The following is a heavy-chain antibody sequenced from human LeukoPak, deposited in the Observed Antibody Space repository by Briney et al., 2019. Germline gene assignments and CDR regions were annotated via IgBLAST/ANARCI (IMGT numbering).Heavy chain of an antibody. D-gene: IGHD6-6*01. V-gene: IGHV4-31*03. CDR2: IYYSGST. Sequence: SETLSLTCTVSGGSISSGGYYWSWIRQHPGKGLEWIGYIYYSGSTYYNPSLKSRVTISVDTSKNQVSLKLSSVTAADTAVYYCARSLIAAPDYWGQGTLVTVSS. J-gene: IGHJ4*02. CDR1: GGSISSGGYY. CDR3: ARSLIAAPDY.